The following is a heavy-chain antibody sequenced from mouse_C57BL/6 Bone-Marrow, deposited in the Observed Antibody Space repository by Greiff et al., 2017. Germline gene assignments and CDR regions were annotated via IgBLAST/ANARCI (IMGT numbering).Heavy chain of an antibody. J-gene: IGHJ1*03. V-gene: IGHV5-17*01. CDR1: GFTFSDYG. D-gene: IGHD2-4*01. Sequence: DVKLVESGGGLVKPGGSLKLSCAASGFTFSDYGMHWVRQAPEKGLEWVAYISSGSSTIYYADTVKGRFTISRDNAKNTLFLQMTSLRSEDTAMYYCARDYRGRFYWYFDVWGTGTTVTVSS. CDR2: ISSGSSTI. CDR3: ARDYRGRFYWYFDV.